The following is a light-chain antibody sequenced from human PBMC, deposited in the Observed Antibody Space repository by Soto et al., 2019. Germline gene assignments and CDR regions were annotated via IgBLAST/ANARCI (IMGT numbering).Light chain of an antibody. V-gene: IGKV3-20*01. CDR1: QSVSSNY. CDR2: GAS. J-gene: IGKJ1*01. Sequence: EIVLTQSPGTLSLSLGERATLSCRASQSVSSNYLAWYQQKPGQAPRLLIYGASTRATCIPDRCSGGGSGTDFTLTISRLEPEDVAVYYGHQYGSSTQTFGQGTKVDIK. CDR3: HQYGSSTQT.